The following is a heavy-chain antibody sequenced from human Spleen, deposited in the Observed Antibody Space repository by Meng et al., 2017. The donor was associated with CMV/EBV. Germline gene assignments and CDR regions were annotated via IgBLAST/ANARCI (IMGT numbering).Heavy chain of an antibody. J-gene: IGHJ2*01. CDR3: ARGQKGYFDL. CDR1: GSTISSYC. V-gene: IGHV4-4*07. Sequence: QRQSGAWGLRLVKPLYPPCSLCNVSGSTISSYCWSWLRPPGGKGLEWLGSIYTSGSTNYTPSLKSRVTMSVDTSKNQFSLKLSSVTAEDTAVYYCARGQKGYFDLWGRGALVTVSS. CDR2: IYTSGST.